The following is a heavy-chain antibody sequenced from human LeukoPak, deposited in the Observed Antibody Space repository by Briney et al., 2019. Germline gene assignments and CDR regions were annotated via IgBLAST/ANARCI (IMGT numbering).Heavy chain of an antibody. Sequence: GGSLRLSCPACRFTFSSYGKHWVRQAPGEGLEWMAFIRYDGSNKYYADSVKGRFTISRDNSKNTLYLQMNSLTAEDTAVYYCAKDRFANGGSNYVGDSYGMDVWGQGITVTVSS. CDR1: RFTFSSYG. V-gene: IGHV3-30*02. CDR2: IRYDGSNK. D-gene: IGHD1-26*01. J-gene: IGHJ6*02. CDR3: AKDRFANGGSNYVGDSYGMDV.